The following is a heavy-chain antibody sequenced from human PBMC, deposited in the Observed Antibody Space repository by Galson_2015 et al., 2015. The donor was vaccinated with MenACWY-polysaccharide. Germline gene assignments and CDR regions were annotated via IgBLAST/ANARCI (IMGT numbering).Heavy chain of an antibody. CDR2: IKKDGSEK. D-gene: IGHD6-19*01. J-gene: IGHJ3*02. CDR1: GFTFSSYT. V-gene: IGHV3-7*01. Sequence: SLRLSCAASGFTFSSYTMNWVRQAPGKGLEWVANIKKDGSEKYYVDSVKGRFTISRDNSKNSLYLQMHSLRAEDTAVYYCVREGENAVAGTLDIWGQGTMVTVSS. CDR3: VREGENAVAGTLDI.